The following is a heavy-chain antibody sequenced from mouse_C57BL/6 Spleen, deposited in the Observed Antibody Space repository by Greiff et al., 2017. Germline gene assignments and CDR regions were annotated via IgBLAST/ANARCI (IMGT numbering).Heavy chain of an antibody. Sequence: DVKLQESGGGLVKPGGSLKLSCAASGFTFSSYAMSWVRQTPEKRLEWVATISDGGSYTYYPDNVKGRFTISRDNSKNNLYLQMSHLKSEDTAMYYCARVDDHVFAYWGQGTLVTVS. CDR1: GFTFSSYA. V-gene: IGHV5-4*03. CDR2: ISDGGSYT. D-gene: IGHD2-4*01. J-gene: IGHJ3*01. CDR3: ARVDDHVFAY.